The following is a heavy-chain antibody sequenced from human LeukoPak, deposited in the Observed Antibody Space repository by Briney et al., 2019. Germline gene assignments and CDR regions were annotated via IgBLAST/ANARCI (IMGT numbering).Heavy chain of an antibody. CDR2: INPSSGGT. Sequence: ASVKVSCKASGYTFTGYYMHWVRQAPGQGLEWMGRINPSSGGTNYAQKFQGRVTMTRDTSISTAYMELSRLRSDDTAVYYCARVVGGSYYSANCFDYWGQGTLATVSS. CDR3: ARVVGGSYYSANCFDY. D-gene: IGHD1-26*01. CDR1: GYTFTGYY. V-gene: IGHV1-2*06. J-gene: IGHJ4*02.